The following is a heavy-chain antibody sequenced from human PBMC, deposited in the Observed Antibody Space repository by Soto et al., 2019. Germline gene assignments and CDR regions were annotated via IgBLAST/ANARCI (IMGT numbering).Heavy chain of an antibody. CDR1: GFTFSSYS. Sequence: EVQLVESGGGLVKPGGSLRLSCAASGFTFSSYSMNWVRQAPGKGLEWVSSISSSGGYIYYADSVKARFTISRDNAKNSLSLQMNSLRAEDTAVYYCARKNNGASYNLHDAFDIWGQGTMVTVSS. D-gene: IGHD1-26*01. CDR2: ISSSGGYI. J-gene: IGHJ3*02. CDR3: ARKNNGASYNLHDAFDI. V-gene: IGHV3-21*01.